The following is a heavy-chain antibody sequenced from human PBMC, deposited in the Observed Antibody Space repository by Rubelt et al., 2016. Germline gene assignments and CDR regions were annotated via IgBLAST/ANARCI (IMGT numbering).Heavy chain of an antibody. CDR2: INHSGST. D-gene: IGHD1-26*01. CDR3: ARGRLGFHYYYYGMDV. CDR1: GGSFSGYY. Sequence: QVQLQQWGAGLLKPSETLSLTCAVYGGSFSGYYWSWIRQPPGKGLEWIGEINHSGSTNYNPSLKSRVTISVDPSKNHFSLKLSSVTAADTAVYYCARGRLGFHYYYYGMDVWGQGTTVTVSS. J-gene: IGHJ6*02. V-gene: IGHV4-34*01.